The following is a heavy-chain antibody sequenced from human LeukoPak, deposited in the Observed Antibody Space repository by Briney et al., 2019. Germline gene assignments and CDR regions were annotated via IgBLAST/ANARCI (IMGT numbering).Heavy chain of an antibody. CDR2: INHSGST. CDR3: ARAPYSYGPYDY. Sequence: SETLSLTCAVYGGSFSGYYWSWIRQHPGKGLEWIGEINHSGSTNYNPSLKSRVTISVDTSKNQFSLKLSSVTAADTAVYYCARAPYSYGPYDYWGQGTLVTVSS. CDR1: GGSFSGYY. D-gene: IGHD5-18*01. V-gene: IGHV4-34*01. J-gene: IGHJ4*02.